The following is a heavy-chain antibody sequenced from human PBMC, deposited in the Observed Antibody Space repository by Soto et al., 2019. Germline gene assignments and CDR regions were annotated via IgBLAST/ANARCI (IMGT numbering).Heavy chain of an antibody. Sequence: SVKVSCKASGFTFTSSAVQWVRQARGQRLEWIGWIVVGSGNTNYAQKFQERVTITRDMSTSTAYMELSSLRSEDTAVYYCARPGDGDYHFDYWGQGTLVTVSS. CDR1: GFTFTSSA. V-gene: IGHV1-58*01. D-gene: IGHD4-17*01. CDR3: ARPGDGDYHFDY. CDR2: IVVGSGNT. J-gene: IGHJ4*02.